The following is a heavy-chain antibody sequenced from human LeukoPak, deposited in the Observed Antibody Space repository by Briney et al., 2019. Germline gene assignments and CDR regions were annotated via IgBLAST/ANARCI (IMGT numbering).Heavy chain of an antibody. D-gene: IGHD3-3*01. CDR3: ARDQQYDFWSGYWGYFDY. V-gene: IGHV3-30*01. CDR1: GFTFSSYA. J-gene: IGHJ4*02. CDR2: ISYDGSNK. Sequence: GGSLRFSCAASGFTFSSYAMHWVRQAPGKGLEWVAVISYDGSNKYYADSVKGRFTISRDNSKNTLYLQMNSLRAEDTAVYYCARDQQYDFWSGYWGYFDYWGQGTLVTVSS.